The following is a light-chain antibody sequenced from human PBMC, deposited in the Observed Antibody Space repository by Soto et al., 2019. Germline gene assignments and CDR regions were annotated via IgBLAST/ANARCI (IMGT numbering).Light chain of an antibody. CDR1: QTVRSSY. V-gene: IGKV3-20*01. J-gene: IGKJ4*01. CDR2: GAF. Sequence: IFLTQSPGSLSLSSGERATLSCRASQTVRSSYLAWYQQRPGQPPKLLIYGAFNRAIGIPDRFSGNESGRDYNLTISSLDPEDSAVYYCQQYGDSITFGGGTKV. CDR3: QQYGDSIT.